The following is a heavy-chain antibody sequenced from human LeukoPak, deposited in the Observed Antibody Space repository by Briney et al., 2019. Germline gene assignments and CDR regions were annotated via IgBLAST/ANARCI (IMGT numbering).Heavy chain of an antibody. CDR2: TYYRSKWYN. Sequence: SQTLSLTCAISGDSVSSNSAAWNWVRQSPSRGLEWLGRTYYRSKWYNDYAVSVKSRITINPDTSKNQFSLQLNSVTPEDTAVYYCARAPFYSYGRYYYYYGMDVWGQGTTVTVSS. J-gene: IGHJ6*02. CDR1: GDSVSSNSAA. D-gene: IGHD5-18*01. V-gene: IGHV6-1*01. CDR3: ARAPFYSYGRYYYYYGMDV.